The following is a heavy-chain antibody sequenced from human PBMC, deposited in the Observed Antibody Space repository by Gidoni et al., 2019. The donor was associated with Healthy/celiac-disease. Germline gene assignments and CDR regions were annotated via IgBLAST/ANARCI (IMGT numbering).Heavy chain of an antibody. D-gene: IGHD3-3*01. CDR2: IYPGDSDT. V-gene: IGHV5-51*01. Sequence: EVQLVQSGAALKKPGESLQLSCKGSGYSFTSSWIGWVRQMPGKGLGWMGIIYPGDSDTRYSPSFQGQVTISADKSSSTAYLQWSSLKASETAMYYCARASPGTIFGVVTQFDYWGQGILVTVSS. J-gene: IGHJ4*02. CDR3: ARASPGTIFGVVTQFDY. CDR1: GYSFTSSW.